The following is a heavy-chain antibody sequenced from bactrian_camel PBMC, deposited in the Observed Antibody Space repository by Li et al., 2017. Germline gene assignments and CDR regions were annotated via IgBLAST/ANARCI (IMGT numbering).Heavy chain of an antibody. CDR1: GFTFGSNW. CDR3: AADSPYGLSCFTEAQD. D-gene: IGHD6*01. Sequence: HVQLVESGGDLVQPGGSLRLSCATSGFTFGSNWMIWVRQAPGKGLEWVASIYSYGTSTYYTDSVKGRFTISRDNAKNTLYLQMNSLKPEDTAMYYCAADSPYGLSCFTEAQDWGQGTQVTVS. J-gene: IGHJ4*01. V-gene: IGHV3-2*01. CDR2: IYSYGTST.